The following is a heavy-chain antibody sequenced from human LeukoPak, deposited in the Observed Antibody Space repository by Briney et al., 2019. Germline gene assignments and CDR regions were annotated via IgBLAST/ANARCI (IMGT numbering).Heavy chain of an antibody. CDR1: GFTFSNYW. J-gene: IGHJ4*02. Sequence: GGSLRLSCAASGFTFSNYWMNWIRQAPGKGLEWVSSISTDNSYRHYADSVKGRFTISRDNPKNSLYLQMNTLRAEDTAVYYCARDVSLDFWGQGTLVTVSS. CDR2: ISTDNSYR. V-gene: IGHV3-21*06. CDR3: ARDVSLDF.